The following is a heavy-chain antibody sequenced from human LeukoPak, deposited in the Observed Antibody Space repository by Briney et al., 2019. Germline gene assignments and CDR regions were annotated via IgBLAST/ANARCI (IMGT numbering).Heavy chain of an antibody. Sequence: VEVSCKASRYIFTSYSTHGLSPSAGHEVEWMGIIHPFGGSTSSALKFQGRVHMTRDMSTSTVQMELSSQRSEDTAVYYCGRGGGGGDSFVPGLGVFDIWGQGTLVSASS. J-gene: IGHJ3*02. CDR3: GRGGGGGDSFVPGLGVFDI. CDR2: IHPFGGST. CDR1: RYIFTSYS. D-gene: IGHD2-21*01. V-gene: IGHV1-46*01.